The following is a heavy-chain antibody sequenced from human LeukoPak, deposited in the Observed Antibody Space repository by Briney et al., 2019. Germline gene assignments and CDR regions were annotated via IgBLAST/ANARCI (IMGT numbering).Heavy chain of an antibody. Sequence: PGGSLRLSCAASGFTFRNYGMHWVRQATSKGLEWVSFIWSDGNNRFYAASVKGRFTISRDNSKSMLYLQMDSLRPEDTAVYYCAKDPGASVSGVHMEVWGKGTTVLVSS. J-gene: IGHJ6*03. CDR3: AKDPGASVSGVHMEV. D-gene: IGHD2-8*02. V-gene: IGHV3-30*02. CDR2: IWSDGNNR. CDR1: GFTFRNYG.